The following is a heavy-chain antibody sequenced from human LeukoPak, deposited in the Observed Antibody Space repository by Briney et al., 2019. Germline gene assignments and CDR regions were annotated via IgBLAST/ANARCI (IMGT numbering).Heavy chain of an antibody. CDR2: IRHDGGET. D-gene: IGHD2-15*01. V-gene: IGHV3-7*01. CDR1: GFTFTSYW. CDR3: VRVRGGSY. Sequence: GGSLRLSCAATGFTFTSYWMTWVRQAPGKGLEWVASIRHDGGETYYVDSVKGRFTISRDNTKDSLYLQMNSLGAEDTAVYYCVRVRGGSYWGRGTLVTVSS. J-gene: IGHJ4*02.